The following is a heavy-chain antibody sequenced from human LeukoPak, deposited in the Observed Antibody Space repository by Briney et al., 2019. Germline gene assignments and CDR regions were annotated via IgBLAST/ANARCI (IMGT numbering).Heavy chain of an antibody. Sequence: GESLKISCAASGFTFSSYSMNWVRQAPGKGLEWVSSISSSSSYIYYADSVKGRFTISRDNAKNSLYLQMNSLRAEDTAVYYCARDDVVLHYDSFEGAFDIWGQGTMVTVSS. CDR1: GFTFSSYS. CDR3: ARDDVVLHYDSFEGAFDI. V-gene: IGHV3-21*01. J-gene: IGHJ3*02. D-gene: IGHD3-22*01. CDR2: ISSSSSYI.